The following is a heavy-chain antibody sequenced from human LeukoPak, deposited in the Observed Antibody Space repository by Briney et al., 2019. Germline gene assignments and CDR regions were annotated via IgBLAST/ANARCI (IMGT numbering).Heavy chain of an antibody. Sequence: GGPLRLFCAASGFTFSSYSMKWVREAPAKGLEGVSSISSSSSDIYYADSVKGRFTISRDNAKNSLYLQMNSLRAEDTALYYCAREDHASGAAAGTTSWGQGTLVTVSS. CDR2: ISSSSSDI. J-gene: IGHJ4*02. CDR1: GFTFSSYS. CDR3: AREDHASGAAAGTTS. D-gene: IGHD6-13*01. V-gene: IGHV3-21*01.